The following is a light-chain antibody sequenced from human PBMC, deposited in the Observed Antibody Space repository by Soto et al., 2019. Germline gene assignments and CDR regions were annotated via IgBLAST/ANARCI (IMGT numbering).Light chain of an antibody. CDR2: EGT. J-gene: IGLJ1*01. V-gene: IGLV2-23*01. CDR3: CSYATTSSYV. Sequence: QSVLTQPASVSGSPGQSISISCSGTTSDVGGYNLVSWYQQHTAKAPKLLIYEGTQRPSGVSSRFSGSKSGNTASLTISGLQAEDEADYYCCSYATTSSYVSGTGTKFTV. CDR1: TSDVGGYNL.